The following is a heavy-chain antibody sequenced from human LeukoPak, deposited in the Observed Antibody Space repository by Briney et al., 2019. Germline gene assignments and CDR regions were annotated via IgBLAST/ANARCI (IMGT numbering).Heavy chain of an antibody. Sequence: ASVKVSCKATGYTFRYYGITWVRQAPGQGLEWMGWIGTYNGNTDYAQKFQGRVIMTADTSTTTAHMELRSLRSDDTAVYYCARGRLKRVPFTKVAGALDYWGQGTRVTVSS. D-gene: IGHD6-19*01. CDR2: IGTYNGNT. V-gene: IGHV1-18*01. CDR3: ARGRLKRVPFTKVAGALDY. CDR1: GYTFRYYG. J-gene: IGHJ4*02.